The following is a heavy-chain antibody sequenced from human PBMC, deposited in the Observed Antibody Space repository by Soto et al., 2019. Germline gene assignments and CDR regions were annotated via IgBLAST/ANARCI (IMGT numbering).Heavy chain of an antibody. D-gene: IGHD3-16*01. CDR3: ASSRIMITFGGPRPGPFDY. Sequence: SETLSLTCTVSGGSISSYYWSWIRQPPGKGLEWIGYIYDSGSTNYNPSLKSRVTISVDTSRNQFSLKLSSVTAADTAVYYCASSRIMITFGGPRPGPFDYWGQGTLVTVSS. CDR1: GGSISSYY. V-gene: IGHV4-59*01. CDR2: IYDSGST. J-gene: IGHJ4*02.